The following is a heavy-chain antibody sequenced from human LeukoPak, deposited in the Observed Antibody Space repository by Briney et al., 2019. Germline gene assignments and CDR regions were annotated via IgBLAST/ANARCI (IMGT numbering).Heavy chain of an antibody. CDR3: ARLGNWNDAGGASVDY. J-gene: IGHJ4*02. Sequence: GESLKISCKGSGYSFTSYWIGWVRQMPGKGLEWMGIIYPGDSDTRYSPSFQGQVTTSADKSISTAYLQWSSLKASDTAMYYCARLGNWNDAGGASVDYWGQGTLVTVSS. CDR1: GYSFTSYW. D-gene: IGHD1-1*01. CDR2: IYPGDSDT. V-gene: IGHV5-51*01.